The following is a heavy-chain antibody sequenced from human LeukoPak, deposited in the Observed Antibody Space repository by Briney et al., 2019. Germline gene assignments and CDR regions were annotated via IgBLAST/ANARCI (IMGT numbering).Heavy chain of an antibody. CDR1: GFTFSNYS. CDR2: ISSNNRYI. Sequence: PGGSLRLSCAASGFTFSNYSMNWVRQAPGKGLEWVSSISSNNRYIYYADSVKGRFTISRDNAKNSLYLQMNSLRAEDTAIYYCTRVGYIDEGIDYWGQGTLVTVSS. D-gene: IGHD5-24*01. CDR3: TRVGYIDEGIDY. J-gene: IGHJ4*02. V-gene: IGHV3-21*06.